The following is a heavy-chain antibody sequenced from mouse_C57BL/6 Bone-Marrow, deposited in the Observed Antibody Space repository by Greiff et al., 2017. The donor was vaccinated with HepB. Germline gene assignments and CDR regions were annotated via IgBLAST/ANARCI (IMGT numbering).Heavy chain of an antibody. V-gene: IGHV3-6*01. CDR1: GYSITSGYY. Sequence: EVKVEESGPGLVKPSQSLSLTCSVTGYSITSGYYWNWIRQFPGNKLEWMGYISYDGSNNYNPSLKNRISITRDTSKNQFFLKLNSVTTEDTATYYCARDNYGSFYAMDYWGQGTSVTVSS. J-gene: IGHJ4*01. CDR2: ISYDGSN. CDR3: ARDNYGSFYAMDY. D-gene: IGHD1-1*01.